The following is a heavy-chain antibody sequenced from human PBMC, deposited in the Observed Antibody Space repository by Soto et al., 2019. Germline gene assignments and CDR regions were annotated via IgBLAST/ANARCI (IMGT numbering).Heavy chain of an antibody. J-gene: IGHJ4*02. CDR1: GGTFSSYA. D-gene: IGHD6-6*01. V-gene: IGHV1-69*13. CDR3: ARDGSSSSRGDFDY. Sequence: ASVKVSCKASGGTFSSYAISWVRQAPGQGLEWMGGIIPIFGTANYAQKFQGRVTITADESTSTAYMELSSLRSEDTAVYYCARDGSSSSRGDFDYWGQGTLVTVSS. CDR2: IIPIFGTA.